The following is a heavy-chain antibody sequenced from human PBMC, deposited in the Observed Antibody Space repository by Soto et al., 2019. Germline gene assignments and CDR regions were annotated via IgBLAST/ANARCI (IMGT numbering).Heavy chain of an antibody. CDR1: GSSIMPYY. Sequence: PSETLSLTCSVSGSSIMPYYWSWIRQPPGKGLEWIGNIYYSGSTNYNPSLKSRVIMSVASSKNQVSLRLNSVTAADTAVYYCTRVGGYYGDYPNFDYWGQGALVTVSS. D-gene: IGHD4-17*01. J-gene: IGHJ4*02. V-gene: IGHV4-59*01. CDR2: IYYSGST. CDR3: TRVGGYYGDYPNFDY.